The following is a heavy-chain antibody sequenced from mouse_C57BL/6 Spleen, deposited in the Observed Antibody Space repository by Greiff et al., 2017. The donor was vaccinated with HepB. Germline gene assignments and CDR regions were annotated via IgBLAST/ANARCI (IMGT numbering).Heavy chain of an antibody. J-gene: IGHJ2*01. Sequence: QVQLQQPGAELVKPGASVKLSCKASGYTFTSYWMHWVKQRPGQGLEWIGMIHPNSGSTNYNEKFKSKATLTVDKSSSTAYMQLSSLTSEDSAVYYCARSYYAGRTFDYWGQGTTLTVSS. CDR1: GYTFTSYW. D-gene: IGHD1-1*01. CDR3: ARSYYAGRTFDY. V-gene: IGHV1-64*01. CDR2: IHPNSGST.